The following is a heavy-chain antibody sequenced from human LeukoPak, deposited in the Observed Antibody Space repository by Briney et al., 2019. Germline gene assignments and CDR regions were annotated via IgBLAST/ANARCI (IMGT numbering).Heavy chain of an antibody. J-gene: IGHJ5*02. V-gene: IGHV3-74*01. CDR1: GFTFSSYW. Sequence: GGSLRLSCAASGFTFSSYWMHWVRQAPGKGLVWVSRINSDGSSTSYADSAKGRFTISRDNAKNTLYLQMNSLRAEDTAVYYCARERGIAVAGSPNWFDPWGQGTLVTVSS. D-gene: IGHD6-19*01. CDR2: INSDGSST. CDR3: ARERGIAVAGSPNWFDP.